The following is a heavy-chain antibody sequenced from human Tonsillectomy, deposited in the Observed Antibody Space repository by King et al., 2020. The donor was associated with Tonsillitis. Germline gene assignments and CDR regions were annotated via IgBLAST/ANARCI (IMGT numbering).Heavy chain of an antibody. Sequence: ITLKESGPTLVKPTQTLTLTCNFSGFSLTTSGLGVGWIRQPPGKALEWLALIYWDDDKRYRPSLKSRLTITKDTSKNQVVLTMTNMDPVDTATYYCAHRGHSDYFDYWGQGTLVTVSS. CDR3: AHRGHSDYFDY. CDR1: GFSLTTSGLG. J-gene: IGHJ4*02. CDR2: IYWDDDK. V-gene: IGHV2-5*02. D-gene: IGHD4-11*01.